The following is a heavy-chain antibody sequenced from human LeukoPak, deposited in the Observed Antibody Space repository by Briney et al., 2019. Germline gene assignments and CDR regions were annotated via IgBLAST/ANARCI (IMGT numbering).Heavy chain of an antibody. J-gene: IGHJ4*02. Sequence: MTSETLSLTCTVSGGSISSSSYYWGWIRQPPGKGLEWIGSIYYSGSTYYNPSLKSRVTISVDTSKNQFSLKLSSVTAADTAVYYCAKLFESGTYNNFFHYWAREPWSPSSQ. CDR1: GGSISSSSYY. V-gene: IGHV4-39*07. CDR2: IYYSGST. D-gene: IGHD3-10*01. CDR3: AKLFESGTYNNFFHY.